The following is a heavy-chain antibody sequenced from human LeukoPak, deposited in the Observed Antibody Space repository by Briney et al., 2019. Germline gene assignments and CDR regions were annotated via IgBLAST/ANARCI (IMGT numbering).Heavy chain of an antibody. Sequence: VASVKVSCKASGYTFTGYYMHWVRQAPGQGLEWMGWINPNSDDTNYAQKFQGRVTMTRDTSISTAYMELSRLRSDDTAVYYCARAPANYDNVWGSYREYYFDYWGQGTLVTVTS. CDR1: GYTFTGYY. V-gene: IGHV1-2*02. CDR2: INPNSDDT. CDR3: ARAPANYDNVWGSYREYYFDY. D-gene: IGHD3-16*02. J-gene: IGHJ4*02.